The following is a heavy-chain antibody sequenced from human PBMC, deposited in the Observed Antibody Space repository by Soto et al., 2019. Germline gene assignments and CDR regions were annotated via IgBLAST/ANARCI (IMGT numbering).Heavy chain of an antibody. D-gene: IGHD3-16*01. J-gene: IGHJ6*02. CDR3: ARDGGLRLVESSYYYYGMDV. V-gene: IGHV4-31*03. CDR2: IYYSGST. CDR1: GGSISSGGYY. Sequence: QVQLQESGPGLVKPSQTLSLTCTVSGGSISSGGYYWSWIRQHPGKGLEWIGYIYYSGSTYYNPSLKSRVTISVDTSKNQFSLMLSSVTAADTAVYCCARDGGLRLVESSYYYYGMDVWGQGTTVTVSS.